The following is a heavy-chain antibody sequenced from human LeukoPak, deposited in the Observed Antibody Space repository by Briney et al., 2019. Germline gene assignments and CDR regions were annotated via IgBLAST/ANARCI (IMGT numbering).Heavy chain of an antibody. D-gene: IGHD6-13*01. CDR1: GGSISTYY. CDR2: IYYSGST. CDR3: ARSGGYSSSWSL. J-gene: IGHJ4*02. Sequence: SETLSLTCTVSGGSISTYYWNWIRQPPGKGLEWIGYIYYSGSTNYDPSLKSRVTISVDTSKNQFSLKLNSVTAADTAVYYCARSGGYSSSWSLWGQGTLVTVSS. V-gene: IGHV4-59*01.